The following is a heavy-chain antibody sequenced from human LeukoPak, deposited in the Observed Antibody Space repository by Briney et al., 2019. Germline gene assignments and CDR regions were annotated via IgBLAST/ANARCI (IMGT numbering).Heavy chain of an antibody. CDR1: GFTFSDYW. J-gene: IGHJ4*02. CDR2: INKDGSKK. D-gene: IGHD1-26*01. Sequence: PGGSLTLSCTASGFTFSDYWMNWVRHAPSKGREWLANINKDGSKKDYVDSVKGRFTISRDNAKNSLSLQMDSLRVEDTAVYHCVRDAPGREGPHYWGQGILVTVSS. CDR3: VRDAPGREGPHY. V-gene: IGHV3-7*01.